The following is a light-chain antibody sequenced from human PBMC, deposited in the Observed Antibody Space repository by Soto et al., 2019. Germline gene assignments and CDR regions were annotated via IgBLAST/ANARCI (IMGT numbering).Light chain of an antibody. J-gene: IGLJ1*01. CDR3: GSYAGSSPHV. CDR2: EVS. V-gene: IGLV2-23*02. CDR1: SSDVWSSNL. Sequence: QSVLTQPASVSGSPGPSLTFSCTGTSSDVWSSNLVSWYQQHPGKDPKLLIYEVSKRPSGVSNRFSGSKSGNTSSLTISGLQAEDEADYYCGSYAGSSPHVFGTGTKLTVL.